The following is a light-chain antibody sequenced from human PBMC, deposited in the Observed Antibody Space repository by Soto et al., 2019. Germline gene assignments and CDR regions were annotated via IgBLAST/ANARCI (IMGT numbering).Light chain of an antibody. CDR2: GTS. CDR3: QQAFSFPRT. Sequence: DIQTTQSPSPLSASVGDRVTITCRASQGIGSWLAWYQQKAGKAPNLLIYGTSSLQTGVPSRFSGSGSGTDFTLTISSLQPEDFATYYCQQAFSFPRTFGQGTKVDIK. V-gene: IGKV1-12*01. CDR1: QGIGSW. J-gene: IGKJ1*01.